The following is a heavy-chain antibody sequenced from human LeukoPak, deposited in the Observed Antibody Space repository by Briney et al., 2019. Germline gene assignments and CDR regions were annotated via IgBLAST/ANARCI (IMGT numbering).Heavy chain of an antibody. CDR2: LYYSGST. V-gene: IGHV4-59*01. Sequence: PSETLSLTCSVSGASFTSYYWGWIRQPPGKGPEWIGHLYYSGSTTYNPSLESRVTMSVDTSRKQISLKLNSVAAADTAVYYCARGRGSPYYVEAFDVWGQGTVVTVSS. J-gene: IGHJ3*01. CDR1: GASFTSYY. D-gene: IGHD3-22*01. CDR3: ARGRGSPYYVEAFDV.